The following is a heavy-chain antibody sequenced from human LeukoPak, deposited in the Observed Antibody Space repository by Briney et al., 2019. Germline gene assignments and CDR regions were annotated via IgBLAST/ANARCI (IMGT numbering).Heavy chain of an antibody. D-gene: IGHD5-24*01. Sequence: PGGSLRLSCAASGFTFDDYAMHWVRQAPGKGLEWVSLISWNGGSTYYADSVKGRFTISRDNSRNSLYLQMNSLRAEDTALYYCAKGARDGYNYVEDWGQGILVTVSS. CDR1: GFTFDDYA. J-gene: IGHJ4*02. CDR2: ISWNGGST. CDR3: AKGARDGYNYVED. V-gene: IGHV3-43D*04.